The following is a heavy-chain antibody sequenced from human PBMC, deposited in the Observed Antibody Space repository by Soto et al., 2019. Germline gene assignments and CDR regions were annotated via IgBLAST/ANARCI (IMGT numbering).Heavy chain of an antibody. J-gene: IGHJ4*02. CDR1: GFRFSDHS. Sequence: EVQLVESGGGSVHPGGSVRLACAASGFRFSDHSMNWVHQAPGKGLEWVSYITSSGDSIYYADSVKGRFTVSRDNAKNSLFLQMNGLRDEDTAVYYCARLPKGSTVTSWGQGTLVTVSS. CDR3: ARLPKGSTVTS. CDR2: ITSSGDSI. V-gene: IGHV3-48*02. D-gene: IGHD4-17*01.